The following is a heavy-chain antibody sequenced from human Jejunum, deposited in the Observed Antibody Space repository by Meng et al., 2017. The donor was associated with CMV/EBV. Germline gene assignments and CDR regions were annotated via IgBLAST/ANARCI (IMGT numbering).Heavy chain of an antibody. Sequence: FTFSDYSMNWVRPAPGKGLEWVSSIGSSNTYIFYVDSVKGRFTVSRDNAKNSLYLQMNSLRAEDTAVYYCARDLWDFAAVPANWFGPWGQGTLVTVSS. CDR1: FTFSDYS. D-gene: IGHD2-2*01. CDR3: ARDLWDFAAVPANWFGP. CDR2: IGSSNTYI. V-gene: IGHV3-21*01. J-gene: IGHJ5*02.